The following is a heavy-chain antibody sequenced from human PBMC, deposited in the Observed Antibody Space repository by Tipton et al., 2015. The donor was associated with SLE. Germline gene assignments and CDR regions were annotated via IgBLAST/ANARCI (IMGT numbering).Heavy chain of an antibody. D-gene: IGHD2-8*02. CDR2: VYYTGNT. Sequence: LRLSCIVSGDSISSSSHYWGWIRQPPGKGLEWVGTVYYTGNTFYNPSLKSRVTISVDTSKNQFSLKLSSVTAADTAVYYCARDVGGYNTGWFPYYFDYWGQGTLVTVSS. J-gene: IGHJ4*02. CDR3: ARDVGGYNTGWFPYYFDY. V-gene: IGHV4-39*07. CDR1: GDSISSSSHY.